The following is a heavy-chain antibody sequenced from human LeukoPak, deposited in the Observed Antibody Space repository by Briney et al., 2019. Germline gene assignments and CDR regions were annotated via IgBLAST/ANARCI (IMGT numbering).Heavy chain of an antibody. CDR1: GFTFSSDG. CDR2: ISYDGSNK. J-gene: IGHJ4*02. V-gene: IGHV3-30*18. Sequence: GGSLRLSCAASGFTFSSDGMHWVRQAPGKGLEWVAVISYDGSNKYYADSVKGRFTISRDNSKNTLYLQMNSLRAEDTAVYYCAKDLGSSNDYWGQGTLVTVSS. CDR3: AKDLGSSNDY. D-gene: IGHD6-13*01.